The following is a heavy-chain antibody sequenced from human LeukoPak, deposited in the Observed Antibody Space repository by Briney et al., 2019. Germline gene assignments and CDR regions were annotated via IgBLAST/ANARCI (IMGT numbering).Heavy chain of an antibody. Sequence: SETLSLTCTVSGGSISSYYWSWIRQPPGKGLEWIGYIYYSGSTNYNPSLKSRVTISVDTSKNQFSLKLSSVTAADTAVYYCARGPLYLVFGMDAWGQGTTVTVSS. CDR2: IYYSGST. J-gene: IGHJ6*02. D-gene: IGHD2-8*01. CDR3: ARGPLYLVFGMDA. CDR1: GGSISSYY. V-gene: IGHV4-59*01.